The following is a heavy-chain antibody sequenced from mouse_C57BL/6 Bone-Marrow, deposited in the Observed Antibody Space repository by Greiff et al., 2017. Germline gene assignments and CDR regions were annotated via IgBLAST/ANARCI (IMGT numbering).Heavy chain of an antibody. D-gene: IGHD1-1*01. Sequence: VQLQQSGPELVKPGASVKISCKASGYSFTGYFMNWVMQSPGQSLEWIGRINPYNGDTFYNQKFKGKATLTADKSSSAAHMELRSLTSEYSAVYYCTRSDYYGIDYWGQGTTLTVSS. J-gene: IGHJ2*01. CDR1: GYSFTGYF. V-gene: IGHV1-20*01. CDR3: TRSDYYGIDY. CDR2: INPYNGDT.